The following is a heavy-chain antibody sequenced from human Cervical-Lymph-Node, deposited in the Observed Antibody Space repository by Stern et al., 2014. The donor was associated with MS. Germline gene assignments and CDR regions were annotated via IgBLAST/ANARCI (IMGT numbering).Heavy chain of an antibody. CDR2: ISAYHGNT. CDR3: ARRLLAAAGTDYYYYGMDV. J-gene: IGHJ6*02. CDR1: GYTFTSYG. V-gene: IGHV1-18*01. D-gene: IGHD6-13*01. Sequence: VQLVQSGAEVKKPGASVKVSCKASGYTFTSYGISWVRQAPGQGLEWMGWISAYHGNTNYAQKLQGRVTMTTDTSTSTAYMELRSLRSDDTAVYYCARRLLAAAGTDYYYYGMDVWGQGTTVTVSS.